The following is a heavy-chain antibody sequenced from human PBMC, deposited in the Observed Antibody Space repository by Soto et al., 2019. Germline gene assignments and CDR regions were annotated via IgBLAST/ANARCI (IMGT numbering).Heavy chain of an antibody. D-gene: IGHD3-16*01. J-gene: IGHJ6*02. CDR2: ISGYNANT. V-gene: IGHV1-18*01. Sequence: QVQLVQSGAEVKKPGASVKVSCKASGYSFTRYGISWVRQAPGQGLEWMGWISGYNANTNYPENHQGRVTMTTDTSTSTAYMEVRNLISDATAVYYCARMGDVPYYYYGLDVWGQGTTVTVSS. CDR1: GYSFTRYG. CDR3: ARMGDVPYYYYGLDV.